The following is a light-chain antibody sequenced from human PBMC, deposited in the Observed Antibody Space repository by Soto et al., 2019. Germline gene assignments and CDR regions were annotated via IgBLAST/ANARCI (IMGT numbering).Light chain of an antibody. V-gene: IGKV3-20*01. J-gene: IGKJ1*01. CDR1: QSVSSSY. CDR3: QQYGSAPRT. CDR2: DAS. Sequence: EIMLTQSAGILSLSPGERATLSCRASQSVSSSYLAWYQQKPGQAPRLLIYDASSRATGIPDRFSGSGSGTDFTLTISRLEPEDFAVYYCQQYGSAPRTFGQGTKVEIK.